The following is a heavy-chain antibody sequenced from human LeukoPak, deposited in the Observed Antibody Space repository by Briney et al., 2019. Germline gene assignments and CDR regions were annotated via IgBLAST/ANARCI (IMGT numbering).Heavy chain of an antibody. CDR2: ISWNSGSI. CDR1: GFTFDDYA. J-gene: IGHJ4*02. V-gene: IGHV3-9*01. CDR3: ARVTRGGYDGYFDY. Sequence: GRSLRLSCAASGFTFDDYAIHWVRQAPGKGLEWVSGISWNSGSIGYADSVKGRFTISRDNAKNSLYLQMNSLRAEDTALYYCARVTRGGYDGYFDYWGQGTLVTVSS. D-gene: IGHD5-12*01.